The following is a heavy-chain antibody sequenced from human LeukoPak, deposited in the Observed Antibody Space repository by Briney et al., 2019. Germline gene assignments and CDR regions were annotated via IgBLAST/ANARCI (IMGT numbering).Heavy chain of an antibody. CDR2: INPNSGGT. CDR1: GYTFTGYY. V-gene: IGHV1-2*02. J-gene: IGHJ6*02. CDR3: ARDPGSYFYYYYGMGV. D-gene: IGHD1-26*01. Sequence: GASVKVSCKASGYTFTGYYMHWVRQAPGQGLEWMGWINPNSGGTNYAQKFQGRVTMTRDTSISTAYMELSRLRSDDTAVYYCARDPGSYFYYYYGMGVWGQGTAVTVSS.